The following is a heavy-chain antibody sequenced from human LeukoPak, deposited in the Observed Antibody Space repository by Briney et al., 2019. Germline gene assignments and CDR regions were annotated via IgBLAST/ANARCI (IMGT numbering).Heavy chain of an antibody. D-gene: IGHD6-13*01. CDR1: GFTFSNYG. J-gene: IGHJ4*02. CDR2: ISYDGSNK. CDR3: ARDGTPGYSSSWYFDY. V-gene: IGHV3-30*03. Sequence: GGSLRLSCAASGFTFSNYGMHGVRQAPGKGREGVAVISYDGSNKYYADSVKGRFTISRDNSKTTLYLQMNSLRAEDTAVYYCARDGTPGYSSSWYFDYWGQGTLVTVSS.